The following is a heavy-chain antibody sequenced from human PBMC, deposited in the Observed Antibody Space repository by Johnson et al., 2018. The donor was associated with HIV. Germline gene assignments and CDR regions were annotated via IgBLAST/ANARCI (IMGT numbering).Heavy chain of an antibody. CDR3: TRDGGYAFDI. V-gene: IGHV3-49*04. CDR2: IRSKAYGGTT. D-gene: IGHD2-21*02. J-gene: IGHJ3*02. CDR1: GFTFGDYA. Sequence: VQLVESGGGLVQPGRSLRLSCTASGFTFGDYAMSWVHQAPGKGLEWVGFIRSKAYGGTTEYAASVKGRFTISRDDSKSIAYLQMNSLKTEDTAVYYCTRDGGYAFDIWGQGTMVTVSS.